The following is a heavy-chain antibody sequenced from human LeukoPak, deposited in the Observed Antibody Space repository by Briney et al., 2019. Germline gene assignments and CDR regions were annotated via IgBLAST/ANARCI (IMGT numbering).Heavy chain of an antibody. J-gene: IGHJ4*02. Sequence: PGGSLRLSCAASGFTFSSYAMSWVRQAPGKGLEWVSVIYSGGSTYYADSVKGRLTISRDNSKNTLYLQMNSLRAEDTAVYYCARGLSGDPYYFDYWGRGTLVTVSS. CDR1: GFTFSSYA. V-gene: IGHV3-53*05. CDR3: ARGLSGDPYYFDY. CDR2: IYSGGST. D-gene: IGHD7-27*01.